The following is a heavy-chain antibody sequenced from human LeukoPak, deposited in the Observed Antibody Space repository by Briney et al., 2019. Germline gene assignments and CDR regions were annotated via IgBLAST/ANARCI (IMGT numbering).Heavy chain of an antibody. D-gene: IGHD3-3*01. CDR2: IYSGGST. Sequence: PGGSLRLSCAASGFTVSSNYMSWVHQAPGKGLEWVSVIYSGGSTYYADSVKGRFTISRDNSKNTLYLQMNSLTAEDTTVYYCAREHDSWSPQTNWFDPWGQGTLVTVSS. V-gene: IGHV3-66*02. CDR1: GFTVSSNY. CDR3: AREHDSWSPQTNWFDP. J-gene: IGHJ5*02.